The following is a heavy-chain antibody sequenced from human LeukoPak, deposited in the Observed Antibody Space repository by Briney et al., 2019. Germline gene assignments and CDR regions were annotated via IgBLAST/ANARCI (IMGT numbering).Heavy chain of an antibody. V-gene: IGHV3-7*01. D-gene: IGHD2-2*01. CDR2: INQDGSEI. CDR3: ARESCSKIVVRTTSWFFDL. CDR1: GFTFSNYW. Sequence: PGGSLRLSCAASGFTFSNYWMSWVRQAPGKGLEWLANINQDGSEIYYVDSVKGRFTISRDNGKNSLYLQTNSLRANDTAVYYCARESCSKIVVRTTSWFFDLWGRGALVTVSS. J-gene: IGHJ2*01.